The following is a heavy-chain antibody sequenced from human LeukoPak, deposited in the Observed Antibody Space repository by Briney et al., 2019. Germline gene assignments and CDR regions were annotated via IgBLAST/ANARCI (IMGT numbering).Heavy chain of an antibody. D-gene: IGHD2-2*01. CDR2: IYYSGST. V-gene: IGHV4-30-4*08. J-gene: IGHJ3*02. CDR1: GGSISSGDYY. CDR3: ARARGDTSSRDAFDI. Sequence: SETLPLTCTVSGGSISSGDYYWSWIRQPPGKGLEWIGYIYYSGSTYYNPSLKSRVTISVDTSKNQFSLKLSSVTAADTAVYYCARARGDTSSRDAFDIWGQGTMVTVSS.